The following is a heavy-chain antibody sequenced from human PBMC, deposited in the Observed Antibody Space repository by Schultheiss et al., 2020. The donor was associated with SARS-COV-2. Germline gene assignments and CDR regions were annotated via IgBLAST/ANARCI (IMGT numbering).Heavy chain of an antibody. Sequence: SQTLSLTCAVYGGSFSGYYWSWIRQPPGKGLEWIGNIYYSGSTYYNPSLKSRVTISVDTSKNQFSLKLSSVTAADTAVYYCARDQRGVTIFGVVTHNYGMDVWGQGTTVTVSS. V-gene: IGHV4-34*01. J-gene: IGHJ6*02. CDR2: IYYSGST. CDR3: ARDQRGVTIFGVVTHNYGMDV. CDR1: GGSFSGYY. D-gene: IGHD3-3*01.